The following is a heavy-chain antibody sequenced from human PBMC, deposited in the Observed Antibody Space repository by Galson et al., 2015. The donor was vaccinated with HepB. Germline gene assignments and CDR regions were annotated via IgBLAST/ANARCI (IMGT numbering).Heavy chain of an antibody. CDR2: MNPNSGNT. CDR3: ARGPFTYYYDSSGYTRVYYYYYYMDV. J-gene: IGHJ6*03. Sequence: SVKVSCKASGYTFTSYDINWVRQATGQGLEWMGWMNPNSGNTGYAQKFQGRVTMTRNTSISTAYMELSSLRSEDTAVYYCARGPFTYYYDSSGYTRVYYYYYYMDVWGKGTTVTVSS. CDR1: GYTFTSYD. V-gene: IGHV1-8*01. D-gene: IGHD3-22*01.